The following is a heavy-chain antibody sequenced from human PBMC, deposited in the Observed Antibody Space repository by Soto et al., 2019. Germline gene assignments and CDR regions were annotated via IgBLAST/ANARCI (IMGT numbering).Heavy chain of an antibody. D-gene: IGHD1-1*01. Sequence: HPGGSLRLSCAASGFTFSSYAMHWVRQAPGKGLEWVAVISYDGSNKYYADSVKGRFTISRDNSKNTLYLQMNSLRAEDTAVYYCARSLENARRTNWFDPWGQGTLVTVSS. J-gene: IGHJ5*02. V-gene: IGHV3-30*14. CDR3: ARSLENARRTNWFDP. CDR1: GFTFSSYA. CDR2: ISYDGSNK.